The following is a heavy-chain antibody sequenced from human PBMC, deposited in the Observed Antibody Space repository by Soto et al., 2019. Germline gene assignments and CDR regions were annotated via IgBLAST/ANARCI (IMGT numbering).Heavy chain of an antibody. D-gene: IGHD3-22*01. CDR3: ARYYYYDSKSYNWFDP. V-gene: IGHV4-34*01. J-gene: IGHJ5*02. Sequence: QVQLQQWGAGLLKPSETLSLTCAVYGGSFSWYYWSWIRQPPGKGLEWIGEINHSGHTNYNPAHKSRVTISVDTSKNQFSLKLSSVTAADTAVYYCARYYYYDSKSYNWFDPWGQGTLVTVSS. CDR1: GGSFSWYY. CDR2: INHSGHT.